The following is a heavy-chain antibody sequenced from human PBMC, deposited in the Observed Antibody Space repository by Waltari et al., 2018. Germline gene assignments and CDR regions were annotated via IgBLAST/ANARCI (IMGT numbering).Heavy chain of an antibody. V-gene: IGHV4-4*07. CDR3: ARDSGSFNFDY. CDR1: GGSISSYY. CDR2: IYTSGSH. Sequence: QVQLQESGPGLVKPSETLSLTCTVSGGSISSYYWSWIRQPAGKGLEWIGRIYTSGSHNDNPSLNRRVTMSVDTSKNQFSLKLSSVTAADTVVYYCARDSGSFNFDYWGQGTLVTVSS. J-gene: IGHJ4*02. D-gene: IGHD1-26*01.